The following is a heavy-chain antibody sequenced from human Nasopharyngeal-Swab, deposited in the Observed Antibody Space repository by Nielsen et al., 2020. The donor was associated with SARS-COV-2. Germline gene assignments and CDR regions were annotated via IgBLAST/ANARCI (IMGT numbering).Heavy chain of an antibody. CDR1: GYTFTGYY. V-gene: IGHV1-2*06. CDR3: ARVKELRLNVDY. J-gene: IGHJ4*02. CDR2: INPNSGGT. D-gene: IGHD1-7*01. Sequence: ASVKVSCKASGYTFTGYYMHWVRQAPGQGLEWMGRINPNSGGTNYAQKFQGRVTMTRDTSISTAYMELSRLRSDDTAVYYCARVKELRLNVDYWGQGTLVTVSS.